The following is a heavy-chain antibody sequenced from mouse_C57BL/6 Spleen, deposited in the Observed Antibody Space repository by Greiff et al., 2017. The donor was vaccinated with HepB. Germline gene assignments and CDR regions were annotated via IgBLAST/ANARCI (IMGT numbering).Heavy chain of an antibody. CDR2: INPSNGGT. J-gene: IGHJ3*01. V-gene: IGHV1-53*01. Sequence: VKLQQPGTELVKPGASVKLSCKASGYTFTSYWMHWVKQRPGQGLEWIGNINPSNGGTNYNEKFKSKATLAVDKSSSTADMQLSSLTSEDSAVYYCARAIWYGNDAWFAYWGQGTLVTVSA. D-gene: IGHD2-10*02. CDR1: GYTFTSYW. CDR3: ARAIWYGNDAWFAY.